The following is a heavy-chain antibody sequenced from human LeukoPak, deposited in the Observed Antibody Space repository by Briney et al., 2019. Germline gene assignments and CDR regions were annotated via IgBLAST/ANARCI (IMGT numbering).Heavy chain of an antibody. V-gene: IGHV3-21*01. D-gene: IGHD4-17*01. CDR3: ARDLSYGDYGDYYYYMDV. Sequence: GGTLRLSCAASGFTFSSYSMNWVCQAPRQGLEWVSSITISSSYIYYADSVRGRFTISRDNAKNSLYLPMNSLRAEDTAVYYCARDLSYGDYGDYYYYMDVWGKGTTVTVSS. CDR1: GFTFSSYS. CDR2: ITISSSYI. J-gene: IGHJ6*03.